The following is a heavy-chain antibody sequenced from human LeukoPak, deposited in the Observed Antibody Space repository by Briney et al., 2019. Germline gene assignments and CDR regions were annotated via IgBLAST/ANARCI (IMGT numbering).Heavy chain of an antibody. V-gene: IGHV3-21*04. CDR2: ISSSSSYI. Sequence: PGGSLRLSCAASGFTFSSYSMNWVRQAPGKGLEWVSSISSSSSYIYYADSVKGRFTISRDNSKNTLYLQMNSLRAEDTAVYYCAKDHCPPYCTNGVCFDYWGQGTLVTVSS. CDR1: GFTFSSYS. J-gene: IGHJ4*02. D-gene: IGHD2-8*01. CDR3: AKDHCPPYCTNGVCFDY.